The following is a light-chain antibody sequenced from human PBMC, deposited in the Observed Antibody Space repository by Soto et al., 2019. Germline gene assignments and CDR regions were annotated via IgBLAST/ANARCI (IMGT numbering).Light chain of an antibody. CDR2: GAS. Sequence: EVVMTQSPATLSVSLGERATLSCRASQSVSSNLAWYQQKPRQPPRLLIYGASTRATGIPARFTGSGSGTEFTLTISSLQSEDYAFYYCQQYENWPPWTFGQGTKVDI. CDR3: QQYENWPPWT. V-gene: IGKV3-15*01. J-gene: IGKJ1*01. CDR1: QSVSSN.